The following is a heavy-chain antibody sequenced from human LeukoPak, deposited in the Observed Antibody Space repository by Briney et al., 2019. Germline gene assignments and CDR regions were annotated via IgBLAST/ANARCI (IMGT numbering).Heavy chain of an antibody. V-gene: IGHV1-69*06. J-gene: IGHJ4*02. D-gene: IGHD4/OR15-4a*01. CDR1: XGTFSSYA. CDR2: IIPIFGTA. Sequence: CXASXGTFSSYAISWVRQAPGQGLEWMGGIIPIFGTANYAQKFQGRVTISADKSTSTAYMELSRLRSEETGVYYCXXXXXXXTMVLDYWGQGTLVTVSS. CDR3: XXXXXXXTMVLDY.